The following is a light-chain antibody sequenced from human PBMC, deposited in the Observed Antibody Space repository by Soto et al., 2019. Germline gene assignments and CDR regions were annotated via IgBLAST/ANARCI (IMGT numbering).Light chain of an antibody. CDR1: QSVGSY. J-gene: IGKJ1*01. CDR2: DAS. Sequence: EIVLTQSPATLSLSPGERATLSCRASQSVGSYFAWYHQKPGHAPRLLIYDASNRATGIPARFSGSGSGTYFTVTISSLEPDDFAVYYFQQRGNWPVTFGQGTRVDIK. V-gene: IGKV3-11*01. CDR3: QQRGNWPVT.